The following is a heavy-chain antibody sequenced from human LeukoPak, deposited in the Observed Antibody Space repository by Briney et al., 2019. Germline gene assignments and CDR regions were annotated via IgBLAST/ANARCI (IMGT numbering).Heavy chain of an antibody. D-gene: IGHD5-12*01. CDR3: ARTLLVTTTALDS. CDR1: GGSFSGYY. Sequence: SETQSLTCAVYGGSFSGYYWSWIRQPPGQGLEWIGEINQGGSTNYNPSLKSRVTMSVDTSRNQFSLKLISVTVADTAVYYCARTLLVTTTALDSWGQGTLVTVSS. CDR2: INQGGST. V-gene: IGHV4-34*01. J-gene: IGHJ1*01.